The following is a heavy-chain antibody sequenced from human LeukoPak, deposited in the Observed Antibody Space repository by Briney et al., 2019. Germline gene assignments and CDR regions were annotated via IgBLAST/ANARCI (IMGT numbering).Heavy chain of an antibody. CDR2: MNPNSGNT. Sequence: ASVKVSCKASGYTFTSYDINWVRQATGQGLEWMGWMNPNSGNTGYAQKFQGRVTMTRSTSISTAYMELSSLRSEDTAVYYCARRGTAMAEVDYCGQGALVTVSS. CDR1: GYTFTSYD. J-gene: IGHJ4*02. V-gene: IGHV1-8*01. CDR3: ARRGTAMAEVDY. D-gene: IGHD5-18*01.